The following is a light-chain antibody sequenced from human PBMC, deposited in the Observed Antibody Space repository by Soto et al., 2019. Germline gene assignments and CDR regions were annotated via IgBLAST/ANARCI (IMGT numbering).Light chain of an antibody. J-gene: IGKJ5*01. Sequence: EIVLTQSPGTLSLSPGERATLSCRASHSVSSSYLAWYQQKPGQAPRLLIYGASSRATGIPDRFSGSGSGTEFTLTISRLEPEDFAVYYCQQYGSSPPITFGQGTRQEIK. CDR2: GAS. CDR3: QQYGSSPPIT. V-gene: IGKV3-20*01. CDR1: HSVSSSY.